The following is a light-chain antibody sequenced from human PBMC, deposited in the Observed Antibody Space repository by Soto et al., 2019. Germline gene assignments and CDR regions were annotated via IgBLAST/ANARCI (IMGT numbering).Light chain of an antibody. J-gene: IGKJ1*01. CDR3: QHYNSYPWT. V-gene: IGKV1-5*01. CDR1: QSVSSW. Sequence: DIQMTQSPSTLSASVGDRVTITCRASQSVSSWLAWYQQRPGKAPSLLIYDASTLESGVPSRFSGSGSGTEFTLTISGLRPDDFATYYCQHYNSYPWTFGQGTKVDIK. CDR2: DAS.